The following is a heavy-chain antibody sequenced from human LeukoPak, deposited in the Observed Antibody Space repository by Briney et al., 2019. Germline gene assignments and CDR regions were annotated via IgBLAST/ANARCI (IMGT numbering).Heavy chain of an antibody. D-gene: IGHD2-15*01. CDR3: ARGYCSGGSCYGGY. CDR2: ISSSSSYI. CDR1: GFTFSSYS. Sequence: GGSLRLSCAASGFTFSSYSMNWVRQAPGKGREWVSSISSSSSYIYYADSVKGRFTISRDNAKNSLYLQMNSLRAEDTAVYYCARGYCSGGSCYGGYWGQGTLVTVSS. J-gene: IGHJ4*02. V-gene: IGHV3-21*01.